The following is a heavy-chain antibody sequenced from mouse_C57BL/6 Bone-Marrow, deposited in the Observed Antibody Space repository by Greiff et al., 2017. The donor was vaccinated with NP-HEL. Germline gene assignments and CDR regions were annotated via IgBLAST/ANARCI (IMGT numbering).Heavy chain of an antibody. CDR1: GYSITSGYY. V-gene: IGHV3-6*01. CDR2: IRYAGSN. Sequence: EVQRVESGPGLVKPSQSLSLTCSVTGYSITSGYYWNWIRQFPGNKLEWMGYIRYAGSNNYNPSLKNRISITRDTAKNQICLKLNAVTAEDTATYYCAKRPNYWGQGTTLTVSS. CDR3: AKRPNY. J-gene: IGHJ2*01.